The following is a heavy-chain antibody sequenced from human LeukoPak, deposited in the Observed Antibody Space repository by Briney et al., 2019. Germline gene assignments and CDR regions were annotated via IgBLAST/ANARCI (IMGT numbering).Heavy chain of an antibody. CDR1: GGSISSYY. V-gene: IGHV4-59*01. Sequence: SETLSLTCTVSGGSISSYYWSWIRQPPEKGLEWIGYIYYSGSTNYNPSLKSRVTISVDTSKNQFSLKLSSVTAADTAVYYCARGRIAAAIDYWGRGTLVTVSS. D-gene: IGHD6-13*01. J-gene: IGHJ4*02. CDR2: IYYSGST. CDR3: ARGRIAAAIDY.